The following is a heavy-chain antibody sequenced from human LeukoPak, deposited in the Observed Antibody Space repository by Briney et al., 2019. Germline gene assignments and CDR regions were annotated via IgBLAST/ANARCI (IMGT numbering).Heavy chain of an antibody. Sequence: PSETLSLTCTVSGGSISSYYWSWIRQPPGKGLEWIGYIYYSGSTNYNPSLKSRVTISVDTSKNQFSLKLSSVTAADTAVYYCARVWGSYRFDYWGQGTLVTVPS. D-gene: IGHD3-16*02. CDR1: GGSISSYY. V-gene: IGHV4-59*01. CDR3: ARVWGSYRFDY. CDR2: IYYSGST. J-gene: IGHJ4*02.